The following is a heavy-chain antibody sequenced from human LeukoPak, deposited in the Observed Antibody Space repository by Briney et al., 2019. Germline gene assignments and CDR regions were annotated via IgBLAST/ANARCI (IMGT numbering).Heavy chain of an antibody. J-gene: IGHJ6*03. CDR1: AFTFDNYG. CDR3: ASLKDSYYYYYYMDV. D-gene: IGHD3/OR15-3a*01. Sequence: PGRSLRLSCAASAFTFDNYGMSWVRQAPGKGMESVSGINWNGGRPGYADAVKGRFTISRDNAKNSLYLQMNSLRAEDTAVYYCASLKDSYYYYYYMDVWGKGTTVTISS. V-gene: IGHV3-20*04. CDR2: INWNGGRP.